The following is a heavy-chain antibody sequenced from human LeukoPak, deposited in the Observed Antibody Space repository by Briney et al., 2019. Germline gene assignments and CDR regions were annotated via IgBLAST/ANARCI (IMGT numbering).Heavy chain of an antibody. Sequence: SETLSLTCTVSGDSIRSYYWSWIRQPPGKGLEWIGYIYYSGSTNYNPSLKSRVTISIDTSKNQFSLKLSSVTAADTAVYYCARGDYYYMDVWGKGTTVTVPS. CDR3: ARGDYYYMDV. V-gene: IGHV4-59*01. CDR2: IYYSGST. CDR1: GDSIRSYY. J-gene: IGHJ6*03.